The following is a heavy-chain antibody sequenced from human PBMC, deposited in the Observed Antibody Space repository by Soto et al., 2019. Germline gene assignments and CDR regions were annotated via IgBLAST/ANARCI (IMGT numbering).Heavy chain of an antibody. CDR3: VKFFYYTLASYYVTYF. Sequence: GGSLRLSCAASGFTVSSNYMSWVRQAPGKGLEWVSVIYSGGSTYYADSVKGRFTISRDNSKNTLYLQMNSLRAEDTAVYYCVKFFYYTLASYYVTYFCGQGSLVTVYS. CDR2: IYSGGST. V-gene: IGHV3-66*01. J-gene: IGHJ4*02. CDR1: GFTVSSNY. D-gene: IGHD3-9*01.